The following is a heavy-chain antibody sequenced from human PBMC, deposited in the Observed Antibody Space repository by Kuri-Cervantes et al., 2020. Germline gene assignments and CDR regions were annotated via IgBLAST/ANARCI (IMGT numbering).Heavy chain of an antibody. CDR2: IKQDGSEK. V-gene: IGHV3-7*01. D-gene: IGHD3-10*01. CDR3: ARAGGVLLWFGEFAAWKAGNFDY. Sequence: GESLKISCAASGFTFSSYWMSWVRQAPGKGLEWVANIKQDGSEKYYVDSVKGRFTISRDNAKNSLYLQMNSLRAEDTAVYYCARAGGVLLWFGEFAAWKAGNFDYWGQGTLVTVSS. CDR1: GFTFSSYW. J-gene: IGHJ4*02.